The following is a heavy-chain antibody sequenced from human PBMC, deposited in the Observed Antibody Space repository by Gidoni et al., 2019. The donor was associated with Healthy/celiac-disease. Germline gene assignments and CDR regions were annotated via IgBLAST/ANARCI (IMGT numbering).Heavy chain of an antibody. D-gene: IGHD6-13*01. CDR1: GGTFSSYT. J-gene: IGHJ5*02. CDR3: ARDPCSIAAAGPTYNWFDP. CDR2: IIPILGIA. Sequence: QVQLVHSGAEVTKPGSSVTVSCKASGGTFSSYTLSWVRQAPGQGLEWMGRIIPILGIANYAQKFQGRVTITADKSTSTAYMELSSLRSEDTAVYYCARDPCSIAAAGPTYNWFDPWGQGTLVTVSS. V-gene: IGHV1-69*04.